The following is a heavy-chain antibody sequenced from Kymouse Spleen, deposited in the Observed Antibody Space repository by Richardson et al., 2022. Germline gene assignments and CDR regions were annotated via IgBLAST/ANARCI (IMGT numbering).Heavy chain of an antibody. J-gene: IGHJ4*02. CDR2: ISWNSGSI. CDR1: GFTFDDYA. D-gene: IGHD2-2*02. V-gene: IGHV3-9*01. Sequence: EVQLVESGGGLVQPGRSLRLSCAASGFTFDDYAMHWVRQAPGKGLEWVSGISWNSGSIGYADSVKGRFTISRDNAKNSLYLQMNSLRAEDTALYYCAKALGYCSSTSCSDYWGQGTLVTVSS. CDR3: AKALGYCSSTSCSDY.